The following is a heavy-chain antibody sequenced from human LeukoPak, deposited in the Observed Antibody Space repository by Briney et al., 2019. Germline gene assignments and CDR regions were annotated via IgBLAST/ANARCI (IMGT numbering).Heavy chain of an antibody. J-gene: IGHJ3*02. Sequence: PGGSLRLSCTPSAFTVSNFAIDWVRHSPAKGLQYVSAISTNVSTTFYADSVKGRFIISRDNSKNTLYLQMGSLRGEDTAVYYCARDASQFYYNSGSVHDAFDIWGQGTVVTVSS. D-gene: IGHD3-10*01. CDR2: ISTNVSTT. CDR1: AFTVSNFA. V-gene: IGHV3-64*02. CDR3: ARDASQFYYNSGSVHDAFDI.